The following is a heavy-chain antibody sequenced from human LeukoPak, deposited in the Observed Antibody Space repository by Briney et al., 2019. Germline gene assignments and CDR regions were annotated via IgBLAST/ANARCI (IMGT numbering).Heavy chain of an antibody. J-gene: IGHJ6*02. Sequence: PGGSLRLSCAASAFTFTSYGMHWVRQAPGKGLEWVAVISYDGSNKYYADSVKGPFTISRDNSKNTLYLQMNSLRAEDTAVYYCAKARRGYYYDSSGYYSLDVWGQGTTVTVSS. CDR1: AFTFTSYG. V-gene: IGHV3-30*18. D-gene: IGHD3-22*01. CDR2: ISYDGSNK. CDR3: AKARRGYYYDSSGYYSLDV.